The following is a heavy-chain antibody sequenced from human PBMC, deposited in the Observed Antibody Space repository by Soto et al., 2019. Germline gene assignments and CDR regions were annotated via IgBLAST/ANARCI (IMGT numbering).Heavy chain of an antibody. J-gene: IGHJ3*02. V-gene: IGHV4-34*01. CDR1: GGSFSGYY. Sequence: SETLSLTCAVYGGSFSGYYWSWIRQPPGKGLEWIGEINHSGSTNYNPSLKSRVTISVDTSKNQFSLKLSSVTAADTAVYYCARASLGLRFRRYAFDIWGQGTMVTVSS. D-gene: IGHD5-12*01. CDR2: INHSGST. CDR3: ARASLGLRFRRYAFDI.